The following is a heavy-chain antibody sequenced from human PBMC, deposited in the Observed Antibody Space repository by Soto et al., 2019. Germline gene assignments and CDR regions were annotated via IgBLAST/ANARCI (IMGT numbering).Heavy chain of an antibody. V-gene: IGHV3-20*04. Sequence: GGSLRLSCAASGFTFDDYGMSWVRQAPGKGLEWVSGINWNGGSTGYADSVKGRFTISRDNAKNSLYLQMNSLRAEDTALYYCARSFWSGYFYYYYGTDVWGQGTTVTVSS. J-gene: IGHJ6*02. CDR2: INWNGGST. D-gene: IGHD3-3*01. CDR3: ARSFWSGYFYYYYGTDV. CDR1: GFTFDDYG.